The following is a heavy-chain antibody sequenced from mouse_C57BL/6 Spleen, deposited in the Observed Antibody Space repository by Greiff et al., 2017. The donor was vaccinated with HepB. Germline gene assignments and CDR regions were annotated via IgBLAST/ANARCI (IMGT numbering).Heavy chain of an antibody. CDR3: TRQWLLRGAMDY. CDR2: IRNKANNHAT. D-gene: IGHD2-3*01. J-gene: IGHJ4*01. Sequence: EVKFEESGGGLVQPGGSMKLSCAASGFTFSDAWMDWVRQSPEKGLEWVAEIRNKANNHATYYAESVKGRFTISRDDSKSSVYLQMNSLRAEDTGIYYGTRQWLLRGAMDYWGQGTSVTVSS. CDR1: GFTFSDAW. V-gene: IGHV6-6*01.